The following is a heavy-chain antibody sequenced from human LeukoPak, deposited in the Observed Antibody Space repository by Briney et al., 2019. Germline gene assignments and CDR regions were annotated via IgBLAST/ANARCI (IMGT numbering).Heavy chain of an antibody. CDR1: GYTFTSYG. D-gene: IGHD4-17*01. CDR2: ISAYNGNT. CDR3: ASSRAYDYGDYALADY. Sequence: ASVKVSCKASGYTFTSYGISWVRQAPGQGLEWMGWISAYNGNTNYAQKLQGRVTMTTDTSTSTAYMELRSLRSDDTAVYYCASSRAYDYGDYALADYWGQGTLVTVSS. V-gene: IGHV1-18*01. J-gene: IGHJ4*02.